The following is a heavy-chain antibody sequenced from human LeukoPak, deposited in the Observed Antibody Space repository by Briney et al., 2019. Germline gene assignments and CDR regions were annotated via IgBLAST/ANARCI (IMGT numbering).Heavy chain of an antibody. Sequence: PGGSLRLSCAASGFTFSSYTMNWVRRAPGKGLEWVSSISSGNSYINYADSVKGRFTISRDNAKNSLYLLLNSLRAEDTAVYYCAKAEGTVAFDYWGQGTLVTVSS. V-gene: IGHV3-21*01. CDR3: AKAEGTVAFDY. J-gene: IGHJ4*02. CDR1: GFTFSSYT. CDR2: ISSGNSYI. D-gene: IGHD4-23*01.